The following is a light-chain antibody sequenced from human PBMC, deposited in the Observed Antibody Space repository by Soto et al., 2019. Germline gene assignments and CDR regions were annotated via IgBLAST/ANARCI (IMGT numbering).Light chain of an antibody. CDR3: QQYGSSPKYT. CDR1: QSVSSSY. V-gene: IGKV3-20*01. CDR2: GAS. J-gene: IGKJ2*01. Sequence: EIVLTQSPGTLSLSPGERATLSCRASQSVSSSYLAWYQQKPGQAPRLLIYGASSRATGIPDRFSGSGSGTDFTRRISRLEPEDCAVYYCQQYGSSPKYTFGQGTKLEL.